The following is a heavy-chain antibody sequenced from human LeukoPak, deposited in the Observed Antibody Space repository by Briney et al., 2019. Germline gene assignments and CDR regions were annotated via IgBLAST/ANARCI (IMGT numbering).Heavy chain of an antibody. CDR2: ISWNGGSI. D-gene: IGHD2-2*01. CDR1: GCTFDDYA. Sequence: GRSLRLSCAASGCTFDDYAMHWVRQAPGKGLEWVSGISWNGGSIAYADSVKGRFTISRDNAKNSLYLQMNSLRAEDMALYYCAKDMVYQLLVGDAFDIWGQGTMVTVSS. CDR3: AKDMVYQLLVGDAFDI. J-gene: IGHJ3*02. V-gene: IGHV3-9*03.